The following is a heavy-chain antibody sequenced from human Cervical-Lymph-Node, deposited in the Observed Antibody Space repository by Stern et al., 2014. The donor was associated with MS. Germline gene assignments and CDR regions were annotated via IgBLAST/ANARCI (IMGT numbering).Heavy chain of an antibody. CDR2: IYHSGST. D-gene: IGHD4-17*01. V-gene: IGHV4-30-2*01. CDR1: GGSISSGGYS. J-gene: IGHJ3*02. Sequence: QVKLQESGSGLVTPSQTLSLTCAVSGGSISSGGYSWSWIRQPPGKGLEWIGYIYHSGSTYYTPSLQSRFTLSVDSATNPFSLKLSSVTAADTAVYYCARSSTVTPNAFDIWGQGTMVTVSS. CDR3: ARSSTVTPNAFDI.